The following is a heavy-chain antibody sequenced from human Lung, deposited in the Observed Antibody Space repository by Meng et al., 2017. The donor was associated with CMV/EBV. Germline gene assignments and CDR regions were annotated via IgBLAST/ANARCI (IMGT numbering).Heavy chain of an antibody. J-gene: IGHJ4*02. CDR3: TRAPPGLSSGWSYF. D-gene: IGHD6-19*01. CDR1: GASVSSPGSY. V-gene: IGHV4-31*03. Sequence: QVQLQESGPGLVKPSQTLALTCNVSGASVSSPGSYWNWIRQHPGKGLEWLGLVYSSGSTDYNPSLRGRATISLDTSKNQFSLTLTSVTAADTAVYYCTRAPPGLSSGWSYFWGQGTLVTVSS. CDR2: VYSSGST.